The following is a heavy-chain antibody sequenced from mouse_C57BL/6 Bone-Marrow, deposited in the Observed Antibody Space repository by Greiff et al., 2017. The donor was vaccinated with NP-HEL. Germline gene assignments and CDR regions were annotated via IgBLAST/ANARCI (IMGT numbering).Heavy chain of an antibody. V-gene: IGHV2-2*01. D-gene: IGHD6-1*01. Sequence: VQLQQSGPGLVHPSQSLSITCTVSGSPLTLDCLPLLLPCPFNFLEFLLFIWSGGSTDYNAAFISRLSISKDNSKSQVFFKMNSLQADDTAIYYCARTPSYPFAYWGQGTLVTVSA. CDR3: ARTPSYPFAY. CDR2: IWSGGST. J-gene: IGHJ3*01. CDR1: GSPLTLDC.